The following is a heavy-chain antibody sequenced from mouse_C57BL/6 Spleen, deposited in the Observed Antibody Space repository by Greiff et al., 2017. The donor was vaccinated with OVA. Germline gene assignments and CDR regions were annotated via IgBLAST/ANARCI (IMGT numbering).Heavy chain of an antibody. Sequence: VQLQQSGAELVKPGASVKLSCTASGFNIKDYYMHWVKQRTEQGLEWIGRIDPEDGETKYAPKFQGKATITADTSSNTAYLQLSSLTSEDTAVYYGAMEDEDGSGYEWFAYWGQGTLVTVSA. CDR2: IDPEDGET. CDR3: AMEDEDGSGYEWFAY. J-gene: IGHJ3*01. D-gene: IGHD3-2*02. V-gene: IGHV14-2*01. CDR1: GFNIKDYY.